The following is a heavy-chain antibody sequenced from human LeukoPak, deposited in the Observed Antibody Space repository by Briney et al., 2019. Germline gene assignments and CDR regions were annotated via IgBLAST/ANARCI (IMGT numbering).Heavy chain of an antibody. Sequence: PGGSLRLSCAASGFTFSSYGMHWVRQAPGKGLEWVAVIWYDGSNKYYADSVKGRFTISRDNSKNTLYLQMNSLRAEDTAVYYCAKDRGEYEYYFDYWGQGTLVTVSS. J-gene: IGHJ4*02. V-gene: IGHV3-33*06. CDR1: GFTFSSYG. CDR3: AKDRGEYEYYFDY. D-gene: IGHD3-10*01. CDR2: IWYDGSNK.